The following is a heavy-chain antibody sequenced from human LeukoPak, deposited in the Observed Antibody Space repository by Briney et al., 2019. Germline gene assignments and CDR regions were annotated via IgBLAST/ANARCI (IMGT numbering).Heavy chain of an antibody. CDR1: GGSIRGSTYY. CDR3: ARSSQVIPAARFDY. Sequence: SETLSLTCTVSGGSIRGSTYYWGWIRQPPGKGLEWIGSIYYSGSTYYNPSLESRVTISVDTSKSQFSLKLNSVTAADTAIYFCARSSQVIPAARFDYWGQGTPVTVSS. V-gene: IGHV4-39*01. J-gene: IGHJ4*02. CDR2: IYYSGST. D-gene: IGHD2-2*01.